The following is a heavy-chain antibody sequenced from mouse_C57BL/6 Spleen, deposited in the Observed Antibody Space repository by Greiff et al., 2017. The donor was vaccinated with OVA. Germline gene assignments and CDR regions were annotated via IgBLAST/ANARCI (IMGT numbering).Heavy chain of an antibody. D-gene: IGHD1-1*01. J-gene: IGHJ4*01. CDR2: INPNNGGT. CDR1: GYTFTDYN. V-gene: IGHV1-22*01. CDR3: ARGGSSPYYYAMDY. Sequence: VQLQQSGPELVKPGASVKMSCKASGYTFTDYNMHWVKQSHGKSLEWIGYINPNNGGTSYNQKFKGKATLNVNKSSSTAYMELRSLTSEDSAVYYCARGGSSPYYYAMDYWGQGTSGTVSS.